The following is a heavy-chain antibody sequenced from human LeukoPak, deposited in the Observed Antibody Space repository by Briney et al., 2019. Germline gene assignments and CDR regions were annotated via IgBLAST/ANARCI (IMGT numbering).Heavy chain of an antibody. CDR3: VKDGMSMDSSWFDY. D-gene: IGHD6-13*01. Sequence: PGGSLRLSCAASGFTFSSYNMNWVRQAPGKGLEWVSSITSSSSYIYYADSVKGRFTISRDNAKNSLYLQMNSLRVEDTAVYYCVKDGMSMDSSWFDYWGQGTLVTVSS. CDR2: ITSSSSYI. V-gene: IGHV3-21*04. J-gene: IGHJ4*02. CDR1: GFTFSSYN.